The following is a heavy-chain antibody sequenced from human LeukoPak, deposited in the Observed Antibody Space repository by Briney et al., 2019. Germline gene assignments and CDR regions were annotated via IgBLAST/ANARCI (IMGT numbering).Heavy chain of an antibody. Sequence: GGSLRLSCAASGFTFSSYWMHWVRQAPGKGLVWVSRINTDGSTTSYADSVKGRFTISRDNAKNTLYLQMNSLRAEDTAIYYCARGGEGSYYGGHNLDTWGQGALVTVSS. CDR2: INTDGSTT. CDR1: GFTFSSYW. D-gene: IGHD1-26*01. V-gene: IGHV3-74*01. CDR3: ARGGEGSYYGGHNLDT. J-gene: IGHJ5*02.